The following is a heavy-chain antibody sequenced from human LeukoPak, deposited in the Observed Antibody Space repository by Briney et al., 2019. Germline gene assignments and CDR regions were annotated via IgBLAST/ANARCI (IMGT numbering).Heavy chain of an antibody. Sequence: GGSLRLSCAASGFTFSSYAMHWVRQAPGKGLEWVAVISYDGSNKYYADSVKGRFTISRDNSKNSLYLQMNSLRAEDTAVYYCASWAKTTADYWGQGTLVTVSS. CDR2: ISYDGSNK. J-gene: IGHJ4*02. CDR1: GFTFSSYA. CDR3: ASWAKTTADY. V-gene: IGHV3-30-3*01. D-gene: IGHD1-14*01.